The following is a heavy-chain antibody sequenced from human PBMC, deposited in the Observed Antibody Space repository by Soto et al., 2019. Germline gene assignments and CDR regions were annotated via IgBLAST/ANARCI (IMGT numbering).Heavy chain of an antibody. CDR1: GFTFSSYA. Sequence: QVQLVESGGSVVQPGRSLRLSCAASGFTFSSYAMHWVRQAPGMGLEWVAIIWYDGTNKYYADSVKGRFTISRDNSKNTLYLQMNNLRAEDTAVYYCARDRVLLGDGMDVWGQGTTITVSS. CDR2: IWYDGTNK. D-gene: IGHD1-20*01. V-gene: IGHV3-33*01. J-gene: IGHJ6*02. CDR3: ARDRVLLGDGMDV.